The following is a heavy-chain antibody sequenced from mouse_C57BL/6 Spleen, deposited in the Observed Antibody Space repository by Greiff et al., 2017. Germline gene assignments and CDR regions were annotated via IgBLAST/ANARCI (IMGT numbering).Heavy chain of an antibody. CDR1: GYAFSSYW. J-gene: IGHJ4*01. V-gene: IGHV1-80*01. D-gene: IGHD1-1*01. CDR2: IYPGDGAT. CDR3: ATYYYGSSYDAMDY. Sequence: QVQLQQSGAELVKPGASVKISCKASGYAFSSYWMNWVKQSPGKGLAWIGQIYPGDGATNYNGKFKGKATLTADTSSSTAYMQLSSLTSEDSAVYFCATYYYGSSYDAMDYWGQGTSVTVSS.